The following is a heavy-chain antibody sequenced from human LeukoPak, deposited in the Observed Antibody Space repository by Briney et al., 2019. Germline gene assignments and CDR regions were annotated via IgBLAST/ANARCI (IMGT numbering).Heavy chain of an antibody. D-gene: IGHD3-22*01. CDR3: ARDGSYYYDSSGYNYFDY. CDR1: GFTFSSYS. J-gene: IGHJ4*02. CDR2: IRYDGSNK. Sequence: GGSLRLSCAASGFTFSSYSMHWVRQAPGKGLEWVAFIRYDGSNKYYADSVKGRFTISRDNAKNSLYLQMNSLRAEDTAVYYCARDGSYYYDSSGYNYFDYWGQGTLVTVSS. V-gene: IGHV3-30*02.